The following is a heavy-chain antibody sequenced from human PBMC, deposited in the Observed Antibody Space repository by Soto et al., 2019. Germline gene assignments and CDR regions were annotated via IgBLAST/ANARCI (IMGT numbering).Heavy chain of an antibody. CDR1: GFTFSEDA. J-gene: IGHJ4*02. D-gene: IGHD3-10*02. Sequence: QVHLVESGGGVVQPGKSLRLSCATSGFTFSEDAMHWVRQAPGKGLEWVAGIWYDGSKKNYADSVKGRFTISRDNSENTLSPQMNNLTGQGTAVYWVERGGRHRAMFAGFDYWGQGALVTVSS. V-gene: IGHV3-33*01. CDR2: IWYDGSKK. CDR3: ERGGRHRAMFAGFDY.